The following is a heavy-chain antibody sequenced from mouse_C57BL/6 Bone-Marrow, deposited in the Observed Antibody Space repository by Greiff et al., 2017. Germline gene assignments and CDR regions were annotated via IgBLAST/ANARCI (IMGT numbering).Heavy chain of an antibody. D-gene: IGHD2-3*01. CDR2: ISSGGSYT. V-gene: IGHV5-6*01. J-gene: IGHJ2*01. CDR3: ARGYYNYFDY. Sequence: EVQLVESGGDLVKPGGSLKLSCAAYGFTFSSYGMSWVRQTPDKRLEWVATISSGGSYTYYPDSVKGRFTISRDNAKNTLYLQMSSLKSEDTAMYYCARGYYNYFDYWGQGTTLTVSS. CDR1: GFTFSSYG.